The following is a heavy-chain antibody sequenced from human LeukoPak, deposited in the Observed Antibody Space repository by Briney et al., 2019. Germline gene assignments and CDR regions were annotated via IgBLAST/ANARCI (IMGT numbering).Heavy chain of an antibody. D-gene: IGHD2-2*01. J-gene: IGHJ4*02. CDR1: GYTFTGYY. CDR3: ARDRWDCSSTSRSPTFDY. V-gene: IGHV1-2*02. Sequence: ASVKVSCKASGYTFTGYYMHWVRQAPGQGLEWMGWINPNSGGTNYAQKFQGRVTMTRDTSISTAYMELSRLRSDDTAVYYCARDRWDCSSTSRSPTFDYWGQGTLVTVSS. CDR2: INPNSGGT.